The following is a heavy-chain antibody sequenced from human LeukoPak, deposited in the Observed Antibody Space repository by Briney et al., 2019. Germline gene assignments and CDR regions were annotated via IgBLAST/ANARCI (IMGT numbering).Heavy chain of an antibody. J-gene: IGHJ4*02. CDR3: ARDDYDSSGYYLYYFDY. Sequence: ASVKVSCKASGDTFNSYAITWVRQAPGQGLEWMGGIIPIFNIVNHAQKFQGRVTITADESTSTAYMELSSLRSEDTAVYYCARDDYDSSGYYLYYFDYWGQGTLVTVSS. D-gene: IGHD3-22*01. V-gene: IGHV1-69*13. CDR2: IIPIFNIV. CDR1: GDTFNSYA.